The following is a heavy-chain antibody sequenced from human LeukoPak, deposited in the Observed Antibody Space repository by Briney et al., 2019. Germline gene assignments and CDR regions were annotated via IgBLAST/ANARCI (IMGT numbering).Heavy chain of an antibody. CDR1: GGSISSYY. CDR2: IYYSGST. D-gene: IGHD2-15*01. V-gene: IGHV4-59*01. CDR3: ARGKAATFHWFDP. Sequence: SETLSLTCTVSGGSISSYYRSWIRQPPGKGLEWIGYIYYSGSTNYNPSLKSRVTISVDTSKNQFSLKLSSVTAADTAVYYCARGKAATFHWFDPWGQGTLVTVSS. J-gene: IGHJ5*02.